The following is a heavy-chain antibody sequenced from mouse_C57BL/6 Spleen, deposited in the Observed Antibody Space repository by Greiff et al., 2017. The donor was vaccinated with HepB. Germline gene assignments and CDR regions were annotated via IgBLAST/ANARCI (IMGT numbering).Heavy chain of an antibody. CDR3: ARYRGVPGSREEGYFDV. D-gene: IGHD1-1*01. J-gene: IGHJ1*03. V-gene: IGHV14-3*01. Sequence: EVQLQQSVAELVRPGASVKLSCTASGFNIKNTYMHWVKQRPEQGLEWIGRIDPANGNTKYAPKFQGKATITADTSSNTAYLQLSSLTSEDTAIYYCARYRGVPGSREEGYFDVWGTGTTVTVSS. CDR2: IDPANGNT. CDR1: GFNIKNTY.